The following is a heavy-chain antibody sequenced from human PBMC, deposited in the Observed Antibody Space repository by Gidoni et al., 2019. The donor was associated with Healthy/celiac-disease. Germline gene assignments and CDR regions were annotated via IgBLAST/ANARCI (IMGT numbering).Heavy chain of an antibody. CDR1: GGTFSSYA. J-gene: IGHJ5*02. Sequence: QVQLVQSGAEVKKPGSSVKVYCKASGGTFSSYAISWVRQAPGQGLEWMGGIIPIFGTANYAQKFQGRVTITADKSTSTAYMELSSLRSEDTAVYYCARESGIVVVPAAPNWFDPWGQGTLVTVSS. V-gene: IGHV1-69*06. CDR2: IIPIFGTA. D-gene: IGHD2-2*01. CDR3: ARESGIVVVPAAPNWFDP.